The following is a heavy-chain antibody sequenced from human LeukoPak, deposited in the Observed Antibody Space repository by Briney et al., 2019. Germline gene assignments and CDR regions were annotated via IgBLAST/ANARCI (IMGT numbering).Heavy chain of an antibody. J-gene: IGHJ4*02. Sequence: GGSLRLSCAASGFTFSNAWMSWVRQAPGKGLEWVGRIKSKTDGGTTDYAAHVKGRFTISRDNSKNTLYLQMNSLKTEDTAVYYCTTTPSLADFDYWGQGTLVTVSS. CDR1: GFTFSNAW. V-gene: IGHV3-15*01. CDR2: IKSKTDGGTT. CDR3: TTTPSLADFDY.